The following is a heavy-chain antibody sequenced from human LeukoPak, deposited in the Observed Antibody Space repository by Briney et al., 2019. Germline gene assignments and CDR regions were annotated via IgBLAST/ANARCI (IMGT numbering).Heavy chain of an antibody. CDR3: AREWGLESSGYYYAY. Sequence: SVKVSCKASGGTFSRFTISWVRQAPGQGFEWMGGITPIFGTANFAQKFQGRVSITADESTPTAFMELSSLRSEDTAVYYCAREWGLESSGYYYAYWGQGTLVTVSS. D-gene: IGHD3-22*01. V-gene: IGHV1-69*13. CDR2: ITPIFGTA. CDR1: GGTFSRFT. J-gene: IGHJ4*02.